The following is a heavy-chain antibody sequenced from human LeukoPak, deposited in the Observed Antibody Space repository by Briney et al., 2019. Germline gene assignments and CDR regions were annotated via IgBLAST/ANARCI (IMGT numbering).Heavy chain of an antibody. J-gene: IGHJ4*02. CDR2: ISGSGGST. CDR1: GFTFSSYA. Sequence: PGGSLRLSCAASGFTFSSYAMSWVRQAPGKGLEWVSAISGSGGSTYYADSVKGRFTISRDNSKNTLYLQMNSLRAEDTAVYYCAIPPAGAMIVVVGDYWGQGTLVTVSS. V-gene: IGHV3-23*01. CDR3: AIPPAGAMIVVVGDY. D-gene: IGHD3-22*01.